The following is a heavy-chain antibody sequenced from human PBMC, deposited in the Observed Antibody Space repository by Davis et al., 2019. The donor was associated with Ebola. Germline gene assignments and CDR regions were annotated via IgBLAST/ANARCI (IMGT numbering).Heavy chain of an antibody. CDR1: GGTFSSYA. CDR3: ARASGQQLVTVPPHYYYGMDV. J-gene: IGHJ6*02. CDR2: IIPILGIA. Sequence: SVKVSCKASGGTFSSYAISWVRQAPGQGLEWMGRIIPILGIANYAQKFQGRVTITADKSTSTAYMELSSLRSEDTAVYYCARASGQQLVTVPPHYYYGMDVWGQGTTVTVSS. V-gene: IGHV1-69*04. D-gene: IGHD6-6*01.